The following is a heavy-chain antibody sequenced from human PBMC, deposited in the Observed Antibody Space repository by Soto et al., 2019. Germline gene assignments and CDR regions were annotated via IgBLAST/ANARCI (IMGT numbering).Heavy chain of an antibody. V-gene: IGHV1-69*12. CDR3: AQGPARLGEFDS. CDR1: GGTFSTYA. J-gene: IGHJ4*02. D-gene: IGHD3-16*01. CDR2: IVPVFGTA. Sequence: QVQLVQSGAEVKKPGSSVKVSCKASGGTFSTYAISWVRQAPGQGLEWIGGIVPVFGTANYAQNFQGRVTIIADESTSTAYMELNSLRSEDTAVYYCAQGPARLGEFDSWGLGTLVTVSS.